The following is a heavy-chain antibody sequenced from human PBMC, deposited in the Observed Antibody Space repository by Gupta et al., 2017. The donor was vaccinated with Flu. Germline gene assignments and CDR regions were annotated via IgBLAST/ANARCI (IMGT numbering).Heavy chain of an antibody. J-gene: IGHJ4*02. CDR3: ARDTGNDILTGYDC. V-gene: IGHV3-33*01. CDR1: GFTFTNYA. D-gene: IGHD3-9*01. CDR2: IWYDGSNK. Sequence: QVQLVESGGGVVQPGRSLRLSFAASGFTFTNYAMHWVRQAPGKGLEWVAVIWYDGSNKYYADSVKGRFTISRDNSKNTLYLQINSLRAEDTAVYYCARDTGNDILTGYDCWGQGTLVTVSP.